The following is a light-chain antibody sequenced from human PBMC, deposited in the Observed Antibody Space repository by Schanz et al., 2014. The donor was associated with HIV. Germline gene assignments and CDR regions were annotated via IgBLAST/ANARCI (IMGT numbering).Light chain of an antibody. Sequence: EIVMTQSPATLSVSPGERATLSCRASQSVSSNLVWYQQKPGQAPRLLIYGASTGATGIPASFSGSGSGTELTLTISSLLSEDFAVYYCQQYNNWPRTFGQGTKVEIK. CDR3: QQYNNWPRT. V-gene: IGKV3-15*01. CDR1: QSVSSN. J-gene: IGKJ1*01. CDR2: GAS.